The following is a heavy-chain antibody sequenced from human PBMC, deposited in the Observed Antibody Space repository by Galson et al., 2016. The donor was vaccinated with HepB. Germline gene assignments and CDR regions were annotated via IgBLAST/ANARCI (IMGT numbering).Heavy chain of an antibody. V-gene: IGHV6-1*01. Sequence: CAISGDSVSSNNAIWNWIRQSPSRGLEWLGRTYYRSKWYNDYGVSVKSRITISPDTSKNQFSLQLTSVTPEDTAVYYCAGHLRMGRTSNGLEVWGKGTTVTVSS. J-gene: IGHJ6*04. CDR3: AGHLRMGRTSNGLEV. CDR2: TYYRSKWYN. CDR1: GDSVSSNNAI. D-gene: IGHD1/OR15-1a*01.